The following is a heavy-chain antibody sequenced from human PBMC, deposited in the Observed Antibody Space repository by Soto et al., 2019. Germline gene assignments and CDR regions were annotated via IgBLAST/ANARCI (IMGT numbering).Heavy chain of an antibody. Sequence: SETLSLTCTVSGGSISSSSYYWGWIRQPPGKGLEWIGSIYYSGSTYYNPSLKSRVTISVDTSKNQFSLKLGSVTAADTAVCYCARLPYAIHFDYWGQGTLVTVSS. CDR2: IYYSGST. J-gene: IGHJ4*02. D-gene: IGHD2-8*01. CDR1: GGSISSSSYY. V-gene: IGHV4-39*01. CDR3: ARLPYAIHFDY.